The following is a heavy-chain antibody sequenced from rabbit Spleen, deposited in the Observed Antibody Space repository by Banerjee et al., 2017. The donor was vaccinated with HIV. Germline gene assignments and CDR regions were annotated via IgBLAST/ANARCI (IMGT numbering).Heavy chain of an antibody. CDR1: GFSFSSTDY. J-gene: IGHJ6*01. CDR3: ARDTGSTFSSYVMDL. Sequence: QSLEESGGDLVKPGASLTLPCTASGFSFSSTDYMCGVRQAPGRGLELIACISAGSGRFTYYAPWAKGRFTISKTSSTTVTLQMTSLTAADTATYFCARDTGSTFSSYVMDLWGPGTLVTVS. CDR2: ISAGSGRFT. V-gene: IGHV1S40*01. D-gene: IGHD7-1*01.